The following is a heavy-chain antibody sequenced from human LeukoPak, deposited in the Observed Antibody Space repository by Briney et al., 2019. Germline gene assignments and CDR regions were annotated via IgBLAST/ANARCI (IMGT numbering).Heavy chain of an antibody. CDR2: IIPIFGTA. CDR3: ASGTAGAGRNYYFDY. V-gene: IGHV1-69*05. D-gene: IGHD6-13*01. J-gene: IGHJ4*02. CDR1: GGTFSSYA. Sequence: GASVTVSCTASGGTFSSYAISWVRQAPGQGLEWMGGIIPIFGTANYAQKFQGRVTITTDESTSTAYMELSSLRSEDTAVYYCASGTAGAGRNYYFDYWGQGTLVTVSS.